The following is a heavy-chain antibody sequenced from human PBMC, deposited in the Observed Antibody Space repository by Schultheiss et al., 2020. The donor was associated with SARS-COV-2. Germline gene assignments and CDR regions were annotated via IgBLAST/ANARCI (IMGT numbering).Heavy chain of an antibody. J-gene: IGHJ6*02. CDR3: VYSDHTVNTKRSDYYYGMDV. CDR2: ISYDGSNK. Sequence: GESLKISCAASGFTFSSYEMNWVRQAPGKGLEWVAVISYDGSNKYYADSVKGRFTISRDNSKNTLYLQMNSLRAEDTAVYYCVYSDHTVNTKRSDYYYGMDVWGQGTTVTVSS. CDR1: GFTFSSYE. D-gene: IGHD4-11*01. V-gene: IGHV3-30*03.